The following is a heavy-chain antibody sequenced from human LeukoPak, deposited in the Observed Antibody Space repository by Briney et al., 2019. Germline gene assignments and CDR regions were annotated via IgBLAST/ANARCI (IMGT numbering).Heavy chain of an antibody. J-gene: IGHJ5*02. CDR1: GYTFTGYY. CDR2: INPNSGGT. CDR3: AKDSSGSYRYNWFDP. Sequence: GASVKVSCKASGYTFTGYYMHWVRQAPGQGLEWMGWINPNSGGTNYAQKFQGRVTMARDTSISTAYMELSRLRSDDTAVYYCAKDSSGSYRYNWFDPWGQGTLVTVSS. D-gene: IGHD1-26*01. V-gene: IGHV1-2*02.